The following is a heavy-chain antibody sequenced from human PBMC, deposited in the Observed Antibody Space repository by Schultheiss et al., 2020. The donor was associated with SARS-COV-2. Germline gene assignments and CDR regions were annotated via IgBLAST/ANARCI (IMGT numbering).Heavy chain of an antibody. CDR3: ARSGRYFQH. CDR2: INHSGST. J-gene: IGHJ1*01. D-gene: IGHD1-1*01. Sequence: SQTLSLTCTVSGGSISSGGYYWSWIRQPQGKGPEWIGEINHSGSTNYNPSLKSRVTISVDTSRNQFSLKVNSATAADTAVYYCARSGRYFQHWAQGTLVTVSS. V-gene: IGHV4-39*07. CDR1: GGSISSGGYY.